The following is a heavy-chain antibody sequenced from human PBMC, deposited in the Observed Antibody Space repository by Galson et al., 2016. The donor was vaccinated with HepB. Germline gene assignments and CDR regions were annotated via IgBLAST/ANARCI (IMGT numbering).Heavy chain of an antibody. V-gene: IGHV5-10-1*01. J-gene: IGHJ6*02. CDR2: IDHDDSHT. CDR1: GNSLTTYW. Sequence: QSGAEVKKPGESMRISCKASGNSLTTYWINWVRQMPGKGLEWMGRIDHDDSHTNYSPSFQGHVTISFDKSIRTAYLQWSSLKASDTAIYFCARQEWDHIAASYYGMAVWGQGTTVTVS. CDR3: ARQEWDHIAASYYGMAV. D-gene: IGHD1-26*01.